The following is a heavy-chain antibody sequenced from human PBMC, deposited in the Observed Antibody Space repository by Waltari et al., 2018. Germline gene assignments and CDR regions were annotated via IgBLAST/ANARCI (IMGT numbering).Heavy chain of an antibody. CDR1: GFSLSNARMG. Sequence: QVTLKESGPVLVKPTETLTLTCAVSGFSLSNARMGVSWIRQPPGKARERLAHIFSNDEKSYSTSLKSRFTISKDTSKSQVVLTMTNMDPVDTATYYCARISRYYDSSGYYYDYWGQGTLVTVSS. CDR2: IFSNDEK. V-gene: IGHV2-26*01. D-gene: IGHD3-22*01. J-gene: IGHJ4*02. CDR3: ARISRYYDSSGYYYDY.